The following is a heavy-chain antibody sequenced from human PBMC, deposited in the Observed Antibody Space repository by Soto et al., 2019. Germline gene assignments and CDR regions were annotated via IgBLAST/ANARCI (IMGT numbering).Heavy chain of an antibody. CDR3: ARPTPGTYYDFWSGYYYYGMDV. CDR2: INHSGST. D-gene: IGHD3-3*01. CDR1: GGSFSGYY. J-gene: IGHJ6*02. V-gene: IGHV4-34*01. Sequence: SETLSLTCAVYGGSFSGYYWSWIRQPPGKGLEWIGEINHSGSTNYNPSLKSRVTILVDTSKNQFSLKLSSVTAADTAVYYCARPTPGTYYDFWSGYYYYGMDVWGQGTTVTVSS.